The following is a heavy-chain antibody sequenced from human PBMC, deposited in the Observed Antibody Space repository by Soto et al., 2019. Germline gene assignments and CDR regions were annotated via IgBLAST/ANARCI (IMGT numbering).Heavy chain of an antibody. Sequence: QVQLVESGGGVVQPGRSLRLSCAASGFTFSSHGMHWVRQAPGKGLEWVAVISYDGSNKYYADSVKGRFTISRDNSKNTLYLQMNSLRAEDTAVYYCAKVYCGGDCYSTYFDYWGQGTLVTVSS. V-gene: IGHV3-30*18. D-gene: IGHD2-21*02. CDR1: GFTFSSHG. J-gene: IGHJ4*02. CDR2: ISYDGSNK. CDR3: AKVYCGGDCYSTYFDY.